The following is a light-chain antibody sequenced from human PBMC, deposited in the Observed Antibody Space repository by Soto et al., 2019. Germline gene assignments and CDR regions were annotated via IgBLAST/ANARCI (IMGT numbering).Light chain of an antibody. Sequence: QAVVTQPASVSGSPGQSITISCTGVSSDVDSYKFVSWYQQHPGKAPKLTIYEGNKRPSGVSNRFSGSKSGNTASLTISALQAEDEAEYYCCSYAGGVIFGGGTKLTVL. J-gene: IGLJ2*01. CDR3: CSYAGGVI. CDR2: EGN. V-gene: IGLV2-23*01. CDR1: SSDVDSYKF.